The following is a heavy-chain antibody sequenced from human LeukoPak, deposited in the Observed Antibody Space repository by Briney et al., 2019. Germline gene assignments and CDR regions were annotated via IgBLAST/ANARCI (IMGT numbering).Heavy chain of an antibody. D-gene: IGHD5-18*01. V-gene: IGHV4-59*01. CDR3: ARSLGSSSYGEVDAFDI. CDR2: IYYSGST. J-gene: IGHJ3*02. Sequence: SETLSLTCTVSGASIRTYFWSWFRQPPGKGLEWIGYIYYSGSTNYNPSLKSRVTISVDTSKNQFSLKLSSVTAADTAVYYCARSLGSSSYGEVDAFDIWGQGTMVTVSS. CDR1: GASIRTYF.